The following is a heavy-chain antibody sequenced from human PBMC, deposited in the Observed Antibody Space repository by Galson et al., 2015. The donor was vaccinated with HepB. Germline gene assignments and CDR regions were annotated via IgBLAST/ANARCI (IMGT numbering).Heavy chain of an antibody. V-gene: IGHV1-69*02. D-gene: IGHD7-27*01. CDR2: IIAVLDLP. J-gene: IGHJ3*01. CDR1: GDTLTSYS. Sequence: SVKVSCKASGDTLTSYSIGWLRQAPGQGLEWMGRIIAVLDLPEYAQKFQGRVTITADRSTSTAYMELSSLRSDDTAVYFCARWGRDACDVWGQGTKVTVSS. CDR3: ARWGRDACDV.